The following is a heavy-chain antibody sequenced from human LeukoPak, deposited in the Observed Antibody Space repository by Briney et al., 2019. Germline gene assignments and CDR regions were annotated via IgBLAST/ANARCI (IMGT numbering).Heavy chain of an antibody. V-gene: IGHV3-15*01. J-gene: IGHJ4*02. CDR1: GFTFSDTW. Sequence: GRSLRLSCAASGFTFSDTWMRWVRQAPGKGLEWVGRIKTKTEGGTTDYAPSVKGRFTMSRDDSKNTLYSQMNSLKSDDTAVYYCTTEIYWGQGTLVTVSS. CDR3: TTEIY. CDR2: IKTKTEGGTT.